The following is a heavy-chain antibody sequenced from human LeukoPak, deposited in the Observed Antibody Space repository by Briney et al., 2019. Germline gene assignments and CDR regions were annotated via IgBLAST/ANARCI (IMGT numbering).Heavy chain of an antibody. CDR3: SRDGEHGYNDIDY. D-gene: IGHD5-24*01. CDR2: ISQDGSTQ. V-gene: IGHV3-30-3*01. Sequence: GRSLRLSCAASGFTFSTYSMHWVRQAPDKGLESVAVISQDGSTQYYADSVQGRFTISRDNSENTLYLQLNSLRPEDTAVYYCSRDGEHGYNDIDYWGQGTLVTVSS. CDR1: GFTFSTYS. J-gene: IGHJ4*02.